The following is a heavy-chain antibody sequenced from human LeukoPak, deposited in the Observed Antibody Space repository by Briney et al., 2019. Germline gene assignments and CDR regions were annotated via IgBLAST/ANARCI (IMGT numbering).Heavy chain of an antibody. V-gene: IGHV3-7*04. CDR1: GFTFRSHW. D-gene: IGHD2-21*01. J-gene: IGHJ3*02. Sequence: GGSLRRSCIVSGFTFRSHWMNWVRQAPGRGLEWVSSMKEDVDGRDYVDPVKGRFTIFGDSAKNSIYLQMNSLRVEDTAVYYCAKDRIVVVIAPPLDAFDIWGQGTMVTVSS. CDR3: AKDRIVVVIAPPLDAFDI. CDR2: MKEDVDGR.